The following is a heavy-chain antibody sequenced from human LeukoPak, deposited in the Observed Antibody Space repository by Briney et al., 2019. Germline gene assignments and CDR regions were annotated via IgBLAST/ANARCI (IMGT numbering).Heavy chain of an antibody. D-gene: IGHD5-18*01. V-gene: IGHV4-59*01. CDR2: IYYSGST. J-gene: IGHJ6*02. CDR3: ARGYGFFAYYGMDV. CDR1: GGSISSYY. Sequence: SETLSLTCTASGGSISSYYWSWIRQPPGKGLEWIGYIYYSGSTNYNPSLKSRVTISVDTSKNQFSLKLSSVTAADTAVYYCARGYGFFAYYGMDVWGQGTTVTVSS.